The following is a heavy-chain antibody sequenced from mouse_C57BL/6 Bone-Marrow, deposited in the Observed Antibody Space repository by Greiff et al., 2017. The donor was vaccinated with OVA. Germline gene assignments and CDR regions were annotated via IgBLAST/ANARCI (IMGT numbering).Heavy chain of an antibody. CDR3: ARNYGSSFDY. CDR1: GYTFTSYW. V-gene: IGHV1-55*01. J-gene: IGHJ2*01. Sequence: QVQLQQSGAELVKPGASVKMSCKASGYTFTSYWITWVKQRPGQGLEWIGDIYPGSGSTNYNEKFKSKATLTVDTSSSTAYMQLSSLTSEDAAVYYCARNYGSSFDYWGQGTTLTVSS. D-gene: IGHD1-1*01. CDR2: IYPGSGST.